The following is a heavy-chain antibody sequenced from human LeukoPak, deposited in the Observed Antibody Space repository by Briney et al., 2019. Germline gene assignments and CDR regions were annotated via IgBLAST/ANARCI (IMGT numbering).Heavy chain of an antibody. V-gene: IGHV3-7*01. J-gene: IGHJ4*02. CDR3: ARSCSITSCDLGG. CDR1: GFTSSSYW. D-gene: IGHD2-2*01. Sequence: GGSLRLSCAASGFTSSSYWMSWVRQAPGKGREWVANIKQDGSEKYYVDSVKGRFIISRDNAKNSLYLQMSSLRAEDTAVYYCARSCSITSCDLGGWGQGTLVTVSS. CDR2: IKQDGSEK.